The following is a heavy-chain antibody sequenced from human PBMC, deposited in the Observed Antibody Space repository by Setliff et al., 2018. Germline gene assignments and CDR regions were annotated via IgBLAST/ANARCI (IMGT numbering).Heavy chain of an antibody. D-gene: IGHD6-19*01. Sequence: SETLSLTCSVSGDSMSFSYWRWIRQPPGKGLEWIGYIYYSGSTDSHPSLKSRVTISVDTSKNQFSLKLNSVTAADMAVYYCAREQWLDPPGYYYMDVWAKGTTVTVSS. J-gene: IGHJ6*03. CDR1: GDSMSFSY. V-gene: IGHV4-59*12. CDR2: IYYSGST. CDR3: AREQWLDPPGYYYMDV.